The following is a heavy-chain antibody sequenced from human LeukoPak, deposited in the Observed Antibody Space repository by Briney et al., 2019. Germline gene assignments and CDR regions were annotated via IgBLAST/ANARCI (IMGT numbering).Heavy chain of an antibody. CDR3: ARVFPYYYDSSGLFDY. J-gene: IGHJ4*02. CDR2: IYSGGST. D-gene: IGHD3-22*01. Sequence: GGSLRLSCAASGFTVSSNYMSWVRQAPGKGLEWVSVIYSGGSTYYADSVKGRFTISRDNSENTLYLQMNSLRAEDTAVYYCARVFPYYYDSSGLFDYWGQGTLVTVSS. V-gene: IGHV3-53*01. CDR1: GFTVSSNY.